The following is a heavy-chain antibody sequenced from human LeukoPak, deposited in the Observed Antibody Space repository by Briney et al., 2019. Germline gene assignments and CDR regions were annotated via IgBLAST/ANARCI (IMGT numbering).Heavy chain of an antibody. V-gene: IGHV1-24*01. CDR1: GYTLTELS. D-gene: IGHD3-3*01. CDR2: FDPEDGET. J-gene: IGHJ4*02. CDR3: ATVERFLEWPRFY. Sequence: GASVKVSCKVSGYTLTELSMHWVRQAPGKGLEWMGGFDPEDGETIYAQKFQGRVTMTEDTSTDTAHMELSSLRSEDTAVYYCATVERFLEWPRFYWGQGTLVTVSS.